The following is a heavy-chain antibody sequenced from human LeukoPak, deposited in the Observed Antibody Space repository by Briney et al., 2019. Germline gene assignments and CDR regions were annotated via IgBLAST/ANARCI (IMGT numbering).Heavy chain of an antibody. CDR1: GGSFSGYY. CDR3: ARWSGGGSYYYYYYGMDV. D-gene: IGHD1-26*01. Sequence: SETLSLTCAVYGGSFSGYYWGWIRQPPGKGLEWIGEINHSGSTNYNPSLKSRVTISVDTSKNQFSLKLSSVTAADTAVYYCARWSGGGSYYYYYYGMDVWGQGTTVTVSS. J-gene: IGHJ6*02. V-gene: IGHV4-34*01. CDR2: INHSGST.